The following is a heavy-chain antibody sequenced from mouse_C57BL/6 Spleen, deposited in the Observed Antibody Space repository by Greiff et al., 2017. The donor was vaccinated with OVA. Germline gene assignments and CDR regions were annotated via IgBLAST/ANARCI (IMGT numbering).Heavy chain of an antibody. J-gene: IGHJ4*01. D-gene: IGHD1-1*01. CDR2: IDPSDSYT. CDR1: GYTFTSYW. Sequence: QVQLQQPGAELVRPGTSVKLSCKASGYTFTSYWMHWVKQRPGQGLEWIGVIDPSDSYTNYNQKFKGKATLTVDTSSSTAYMQRSSLTSEDSAVYYCARRGLLRYAMDYWGQGTSVTVSS. V-gene: IGHV1-59*01. CDR3: ARRGLLRYAMDY.